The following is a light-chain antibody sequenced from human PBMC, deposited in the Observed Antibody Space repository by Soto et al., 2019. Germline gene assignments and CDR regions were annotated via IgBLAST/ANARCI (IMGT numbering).Light chain of an antibody. Sequence: QSALTQSASVSGSPGQSITISCTGTSSDVGGYNYVSWYQQHPGKAPKLIIYDVSNRPSGVSTRFSGSKSGNTASLTISGLQAEDEADYSCSSYTSTISSVFGGGTKVTVL. CDR2: DVS. V-gene: IGLV2-14*01. CDR3: SSYTSTISSV. CDR1: SSDVGGYNY. J-gene: IGLJ3*02.